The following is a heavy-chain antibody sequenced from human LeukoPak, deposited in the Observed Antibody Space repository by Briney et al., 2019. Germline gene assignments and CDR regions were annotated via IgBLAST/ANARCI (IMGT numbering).Heavy chain of an antibody. CDR3: AREESRPDAFDI. Sequence: PSQTLSLTCSVSGGSISSGGYYWSWIRQHPGKGLEWIGHIYYSGSTYYNPSLKSRITILVDTSENQFSLKLSSVTAADTAVYYCAREESRPDAFDIWGQGTMVTVSS. J-gene: IGHJ3*02. V-gene: IGHV4-31*03. D-gene: IGHD3-10*01. CDR2: IYYSGST. CDR1: GGSISSGGYY.